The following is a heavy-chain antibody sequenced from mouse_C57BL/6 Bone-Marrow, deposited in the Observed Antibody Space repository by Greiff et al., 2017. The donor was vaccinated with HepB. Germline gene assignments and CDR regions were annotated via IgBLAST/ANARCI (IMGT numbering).Heavy chain of an antibody. J-gene: IGHJ2*01. CDR3: TRPLTTVVARYYFDY. D-gene: IGHD1-1*01. CDR2: IDPETGGT. V-gene: IGHV1-15*01. CDR1: GYTFTDYE. Sequence: QVQLQQSGAELVRPGASVTLSCKASGYTFTDYEMHWVKQTPVHGLEWIGAIDPETGGTAYNQKFKGKAILTADKSSSTAYMELRSLTSEDSAVYYCTRPLTTVVARYYFDYWGQGTTLTVSS.